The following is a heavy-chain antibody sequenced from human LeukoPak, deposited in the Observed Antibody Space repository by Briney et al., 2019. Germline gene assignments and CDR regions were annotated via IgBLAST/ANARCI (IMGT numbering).Heavy chain of an antibody. CDR3: ARIGYSSSSLDY. CDR1: GFTFSNYW. J-gene: IGHJ4*02. CDR2: SKQDGSEK. V-gene: IGHV3-7*01. D-gene: IGHD6-13*01. Sequence: GGSLRLSCAASGFTFSNYWMTWVRQAPGKGRERVANSKQDGSEKYYVDSVKGRFTMSRDNADNSLFLQMSSVAAEDTAVYYCARIGYSSSSLDYWGQGTLVTVSS.